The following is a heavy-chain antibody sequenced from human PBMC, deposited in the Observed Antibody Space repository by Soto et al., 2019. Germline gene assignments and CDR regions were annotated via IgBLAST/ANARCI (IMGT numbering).Heavy chain of an antibody. J-gene: IGHJ6*02. Sequence: EVQVVQSGAEVKEPGESLKISCKGSGYIFTDHCIVWVRQMAGKGLEWVGIICPGYSNIIYSPSVQGQVTISADMSISTAYLQWSSLKASDTAXXXXXXXXXXXXXXXXXPDYYYGMDVWGQGTTVTVSS. V-gene: IGHV5-51*01. CDR2: ICPGYSNI. CDR3: XXXXXXXXXXXXXPDYYYGMDV. CDR1: GYIFTDHC.